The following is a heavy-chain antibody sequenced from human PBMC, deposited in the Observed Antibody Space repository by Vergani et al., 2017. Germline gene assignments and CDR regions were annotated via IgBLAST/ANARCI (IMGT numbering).Heavy chain of an antibody. CDR2: ISGSATGGVT. CDR1: GLVFSDYT. D-gene: IGHD6-13*01. Sequence: EVQLVESGGDLAQPGGSLTLSCVAYGLVFSDYTMSWVRQAPGRGLEWVSIISGSATGGVTYVADSVKGRFTISRDDAKNSLSLQMNSLRAEDTAVYYCAKPIKTTILTAAGTTYYYYAMDVWGQGP. J-gene: IGHJ6*02. V-gene: IGHV3-23*04. CDR3: AKPIKTTILTAAGTTYYYYAMDV.